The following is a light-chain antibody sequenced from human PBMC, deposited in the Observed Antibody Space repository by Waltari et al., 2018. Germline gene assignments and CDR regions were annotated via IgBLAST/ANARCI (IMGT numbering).Light chain of an antibody. J-gene: IGKJ2*01. CDR1: QSISRN. V-gene: IGKV3-15*01. CDR2: GAS. CDR3: QQYNNWRT. Sequence: EILMTQSPPTLCVSPGERATLSCRASQSISRNLAWYQQKPGQAPRLLIYGASTRATGIPARFSGSGSGTEFTLTISSLQSEDFAVYYCQQYNNWRTFGQGTKLEIK.